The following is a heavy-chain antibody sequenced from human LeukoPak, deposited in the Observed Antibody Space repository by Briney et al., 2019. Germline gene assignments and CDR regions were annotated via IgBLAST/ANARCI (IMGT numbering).Heavy chain of an antibody. Sequence: GGSLRLSCAASGFTFSIYCMSWVRQPPGKGLEWVADINRSGSKKYYADSVKGRFTISRDNAKNSVFLQMNSLRAEDTAVYYCVRRYLDSSLFDNWGPGTLVTVSS. CDR3: VRRYLDSSLFDN. V-gene: IGHV3-7*01. J-gene: IGHJ4*02. CDR1: GFTFSIYC. CDR2: INRSGSKK. D-gene: IGHD2-21*01.